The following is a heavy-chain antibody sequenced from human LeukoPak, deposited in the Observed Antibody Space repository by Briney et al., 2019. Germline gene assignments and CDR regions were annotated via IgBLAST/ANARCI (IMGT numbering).Heavy chain of an antibody. V-gene: IGHV4-31*02. J-gene: IGHJ4*02. CDR3: ARDAGYSYGYSYFDY. Sequence: KGLXXXXYIYYSGSTYYNPSLKSRVTISVDTAKNQFSLKLSSVTAADTAVYYCARDAGYSYGYSYFDYWGQGTLVTVSS. D-gene: IGHD5-18*01. CDR2: IYYSGST.